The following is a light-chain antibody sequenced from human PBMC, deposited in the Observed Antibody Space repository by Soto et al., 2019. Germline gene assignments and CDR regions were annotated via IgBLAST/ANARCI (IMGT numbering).Light chain of an antibody. CDR2: VSS. CDR1: QSVSSN. Sequence: EIVMTQSPATLSVSPGERATLSCRASQSVSSNLAWYQQKPGQAPRLLIYVSSTMATGIPARFSGSGSGTEFTLTISSLQSEDFAVYYCQQYNNWPRTFGQGTKVEIK. CDR3: QQYNNWPRT. V-gene: IGKV3-15*01. J-gene: IGKJ1*01.